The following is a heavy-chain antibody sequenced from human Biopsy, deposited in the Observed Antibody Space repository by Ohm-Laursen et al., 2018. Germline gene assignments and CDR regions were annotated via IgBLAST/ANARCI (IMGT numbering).Heavy chain of an antibody. D-gene: IGHD2-21*02. J-gene: IGHJ4*02. Sequence: LRLSCSASGFTFDDYAMHWVRQAPGKGLEWVSGITWSSGSIGYADSVKGRFSIFRDNAKHSLYLQMNSLRAEDTALYYCAKDLGQVTAAIGYWGQGTLVTVSS. V-gene: IGHV3-9*01. CDR1: GFTFDDYA. CDR3: AKDLGQVTAAIGY. CDR2: ITWSSGSI.